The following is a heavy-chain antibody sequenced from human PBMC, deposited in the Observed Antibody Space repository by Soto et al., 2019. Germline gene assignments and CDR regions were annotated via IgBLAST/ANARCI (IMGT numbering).Heavy chain of an antibody. CDR3: AKEERDGYNRYFQH. D-gene: IGHD5-12*01. Sequence: EVQLVESGGGLVQPGRSLRLSCAASGFTFDDYAMHWVRQAPGKGLEWVSGISWNSGSIGYADSVKGRFTISRDNAKNSLYLQMNRLRAEDTALYYCAKEERDGYNRYFQHWGQGTLVTVSS. CDR2: ISWNSGSI. V-gene: IGHV3-9*01. J-gene: IGHJ1*01. CDR1: GFTFDDYA.